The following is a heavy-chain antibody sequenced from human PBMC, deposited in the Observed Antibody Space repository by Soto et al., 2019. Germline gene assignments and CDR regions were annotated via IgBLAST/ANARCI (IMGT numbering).Heavy chain of an antibody. J-gene: IGHJ4*02. D-gene: IGHD2-2*01. V-gene: IGHV3-7*03. CDR3: SRGPREYQLPHYFDY. CDR2: IKQDGSEK. CDR1: GFIFSSYW. Sequence: PGGSLRLSCAASGFIFSSYWMSWVRQAPGKGLERVANIKQDGSEKYYVDSVKGRFTISRDNAKNSLYLQMNSLRAEDTAVYYCSRGPREYQLPHYFDYWGQGTLVTVSS.